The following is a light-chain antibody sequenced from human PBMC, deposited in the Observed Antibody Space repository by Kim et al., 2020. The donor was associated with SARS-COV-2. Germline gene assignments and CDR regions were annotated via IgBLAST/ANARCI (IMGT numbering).Light chain of an antibody. J-gene: IGKJ5*01. V-gene: IGKV3-11*01. Sequence: LSTGERATLFCRASQNIKNYLAWYQQKPGQAPRLLIYDSVKRATGIPARFSGSGSGTDFTLTINTLDPDDFATYYCQQRDNWPLTFGQGTRLEIK. CDR2: DSV. CDR3: QQRDNWPLT. CDR1: QNIKNY.